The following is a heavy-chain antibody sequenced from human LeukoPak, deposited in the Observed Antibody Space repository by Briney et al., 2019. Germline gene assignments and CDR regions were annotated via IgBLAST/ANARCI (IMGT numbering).Heavy chain of an antibody. CDR2: IYYSGST. V-gene: IGHV4-31*03. Sequence: LSLTCIVSGGSISSTTYYWGWIRQHPGKGLEWIGYIYYSGSTYYNPSLKSRVTISVDTSKNQFSLKLSSVTAADTAVYYCARDEAVSGSSWYPMGYFDYWGQGTLVTVSS. CDR3: ARDEAVSGSSWYPMGYFDY. CDR1: GGSISSTTYY. J-gene: IGHJ4*02. D-gene: IGHD6-13*01.